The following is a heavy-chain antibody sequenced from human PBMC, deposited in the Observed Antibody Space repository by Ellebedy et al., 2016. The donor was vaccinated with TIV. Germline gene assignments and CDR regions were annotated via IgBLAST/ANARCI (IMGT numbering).Heavy chain of an antibody. D-gene: IGHD4-11*01. V-gene: IGHV3-23*01. CDR3: AKGSSDSNYVEALEI. Sequence: GESLKISCAASGFTFSSYAMTWVRQAPGKGLEWVSSISGGAGRTHYTDSVRGRFTISRDDSKSTLYLQMNSLRADDTAVYFCAKGSSDSNYVEALEIWGQGTMVAVSS. CDR1: GFTFSSYA. CDR2: ISGGAGRT. J-gene: IGHJ3*02.